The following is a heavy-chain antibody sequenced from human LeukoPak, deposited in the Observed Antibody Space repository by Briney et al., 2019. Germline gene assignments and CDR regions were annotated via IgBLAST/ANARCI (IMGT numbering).Heavy chain of an antibody. CDR1: GFTFSNYW. J-gene: IGHJ5*02. V-gene: IGHV3-7*03. Sequence: GGSLRLSCAASGFTFSNYWMSWVRLAPGKGLEWVANIKQDGSEKYYVDSVKGRFTISRDKSKNTLYLQMNSLRAEDTAVYYCTRSLNYYDSSGHYPNWFDPWGQGTLVTVSS. CDR2: IKQDGSEK. D-gene: IGHD3-22*01. CDR3: TRSLNYYDSSGHYPNWFDP.